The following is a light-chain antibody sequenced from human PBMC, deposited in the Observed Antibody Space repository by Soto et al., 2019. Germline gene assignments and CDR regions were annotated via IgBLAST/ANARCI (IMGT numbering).Light chain of an antibody. J-gene: IGKJ1*01. CDR2: GAS. CDR1: QSVSSY. CDR3: QQYGSSPTT. Sequence: EIGLTQSPATLSLSPGERATLSCRASQSVSSYLAWYQQKPGQAPRLLIYGASGRATGIPDRFSGSGSGTDFTLTISRPEPEDFAVYYCQQYGSSPTTFGHGTKVDIK. V-gene: IGKV3-20*01.